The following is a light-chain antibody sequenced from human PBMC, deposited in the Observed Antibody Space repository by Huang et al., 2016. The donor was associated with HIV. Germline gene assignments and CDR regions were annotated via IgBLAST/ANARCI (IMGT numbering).Light chain of an antibody. CDR1: QSVSRSP. Sequence: EIVLTQSPGTLSLSPGERATLSCRASQSVSRSPLVWYQQKPGQAPRLLISGASSRATGIPDRFSGSGSGTDFTLTISRLEPEDFAVYYCQQYGSSPTFGGGTKVEIK. CDR2: GAS. V-gene: IGKV3-20*01. CDR3: QQYGSSPT. J-gene: IGKJ4*01.